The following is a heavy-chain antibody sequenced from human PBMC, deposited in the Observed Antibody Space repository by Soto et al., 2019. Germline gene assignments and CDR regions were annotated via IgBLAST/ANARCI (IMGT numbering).Heavy chain of an antibody. V-gene: IGHV1-2*06. CDR1: GYTFIGYY. CDR2: INPRSGDT. CDR3: GRDGVGATPLGWFDP. D-gene: IGHD1-26*01. J-gene: IGHJ5*02. Sequence: QVQLVQSGAEVKKPGASVKVSCKASGYTFIGYYIHWLRQAPGQGLEWMGRINPRSGDTTYAQKFQGRITMTKDTSISTAYMELSSLRSDDTAVYYCGRDGVGATPLGWFDPWGQGSLVTVSS.